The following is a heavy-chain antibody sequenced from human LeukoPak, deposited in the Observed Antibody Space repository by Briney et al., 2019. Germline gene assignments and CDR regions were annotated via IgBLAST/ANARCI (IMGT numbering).Heavy chain of an antibody. J-gene: IGHJ5*02. CDR2: ISGNSEST. D-gene: IGHD4-17*01. CDR3: AKDREVTTKGEWFDP. CDR1: GFTFSTYA. Sequence: AGGSLRLSCAASGFTFSTYAMSWVRQAPGKGLEWVSAISGNSESTYYADSVKGRFTISRDNSKNTLYLQMNSLRGEDTAVYYCAKDREVTTKGEWFDPWGQGTLVTVSS. V-gene: IGHV3-23*01.